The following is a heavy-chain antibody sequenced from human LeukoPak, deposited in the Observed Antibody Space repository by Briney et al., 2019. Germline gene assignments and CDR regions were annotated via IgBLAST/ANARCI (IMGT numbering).Heavy chain of an antibody. CDR2: MYTSGST. CDR3: AREGGPGGDYGSIDS. Sequence: ASEILSLTCSVSGGSISSYYWSWIRQPAGKQPEWIGRMYTSGSTYYNPSLKSRVTMSADTSKNQFSLKLTSVTAADTSVYYCAREGGPGGDYGSIDSWGQGTLVTVSS. V-gene: IGHV4-4*07. D-gene: IGHD4-17*01. CDR1: GGSISSYY. J-gene: IGHJ4*02.